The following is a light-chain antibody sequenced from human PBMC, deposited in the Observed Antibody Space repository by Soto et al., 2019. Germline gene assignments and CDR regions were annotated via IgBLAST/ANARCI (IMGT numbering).Light chain of an antibody. CDR3: SSYTSSSSYV. CDR2: DVT. Sequence: QSVLTQPASVSGSPGQSITISCTGTSSDVGGYKYVSWYQQHPDKAPKLMIYDVTNRPSGISNRFSGSKSGNTASLTISGLQAEDEADYYCSSYTSSSSYVFGTGTKVTV. V-gene: IGLV2-14*01. J-gene: IGLJ1*01. CDR1: SSDVGGYKY.